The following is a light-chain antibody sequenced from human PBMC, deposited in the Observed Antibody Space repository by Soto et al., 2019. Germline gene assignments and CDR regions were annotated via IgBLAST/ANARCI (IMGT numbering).Light chain of an antibody. CDR2: EAS. CDR3: LQNNTYPRT. Sequence: DIQMTQSPSSLSASVGARVTITCRASQDIREDLVWYQQNPGKAPKRLIYEASTLQSGVPARFSGSGSGTEFTLTIASLQPEDCATYYCLQNNTYPRTFGQGTKVEVK. CDR1: QDIRED. V-gene: IGKV1-17*01. J-gene: IGKJ1*01.